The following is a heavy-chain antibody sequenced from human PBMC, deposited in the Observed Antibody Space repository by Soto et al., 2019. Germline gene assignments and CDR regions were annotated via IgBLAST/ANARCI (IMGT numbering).Heavy chain of an antibody. J-gene: IGHJ6*02. CDR3: AKDYSSAGEDYYASSGYYYIPYGMDV. Sequence: PGGSLRLSCAASGFTFDDYAMHWVRQAPGKGLEWVSGISWNSGSIGYADSVKGRFTISRDNAKNSLYLQMNSLRAEDTALYYCAKDYSSAGEDYYASSGYYYIPYGMDVWGQGTTVTVSS. CDR2: ISWNSGSI. D-gene: IGHD3-22*01. CDR1: GFTFDDYA. V-gene: IGHV3-9*01.